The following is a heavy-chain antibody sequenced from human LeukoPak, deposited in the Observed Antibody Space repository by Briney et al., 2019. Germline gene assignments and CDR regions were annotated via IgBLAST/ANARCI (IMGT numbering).Heavy chain of an antibody. J-gene: IGHJ4*02. CDR2: ISYDGSNK. D-gene: IGHD3-10*01. V-gene: IGHV3-30*03. Sequence: PGGSLRLSCAASGFTFSSYGMHWVRQAPGKGLEWVAVISYDGSNKYYADSVKGRFTISRDDSKNTLYLQMNSLRAEDTAVYYCATYYYGSGGYWGQGTLVTVSS. CDR1: GFTFSSYG. CDR3: ATYYYGSGGY.